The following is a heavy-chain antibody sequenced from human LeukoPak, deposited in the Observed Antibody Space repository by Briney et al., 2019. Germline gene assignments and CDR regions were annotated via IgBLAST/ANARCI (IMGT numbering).Heavy chain of an antibody. V-gene: IGHV4-59*01. J-gene: IGHJ6*02. CDR3: ASHCSSTSCYGMDV. CDR2: IYYSEST. D-gene: IGHD2-2*01. CDR1: GDSISSYY. Sequence: SETLSLTCTVSGDSISSYYWSWIRQPPGKGLEWIGYIYYSESTNYNPSLKSRVTISVDTSKNQFSLKLSSVTAADTAVYYCASHCSSTSCYGMDVWGQGTTVTVSS.